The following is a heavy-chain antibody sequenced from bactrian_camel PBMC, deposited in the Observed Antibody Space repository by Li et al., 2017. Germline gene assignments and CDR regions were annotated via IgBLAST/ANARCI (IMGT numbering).Heavy chain of an antibody. V-gene: IGHV3S40*01. CDR1: GLTASTYC. D-gene: IGHD3*01. CDR2: ISHRGGGTT. J-gene: IGHJ4*01. Sequence: VQLVESGGGSVQAGGSLRLSCAASGLTASTYCMGWTRQAPGKGLEWVSIISHRGGGTTYYADSVKGRFTISRDDAKSTVYLQMNSLKPEDTAMYYCAADRLWARVVTGRATYWGQGTQVTVS. CDR3: AADRLWARVVTGRATY.